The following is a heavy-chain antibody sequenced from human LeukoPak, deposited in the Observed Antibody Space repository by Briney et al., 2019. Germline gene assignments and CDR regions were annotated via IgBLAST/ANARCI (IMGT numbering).Heavy chain of an antibody. V-gene: IGHV3-23*01. J-gene: IGHJ4*02. Sequence: GGSLRLSCAAAGFRFSSHVMSWVRQAPGKGLEYVSSIDGTDGGSYYADSVKGRFTISRDNSKNTLFLQMNSLRVEDTAVCYCARVDSGNYDYWGQGTLLTVSS. CDR1: GFRFSSHV. D-gene: IGHD1-26*01. CDR2: IDGTDGGS. CDR3: ARVDSGNYDY.